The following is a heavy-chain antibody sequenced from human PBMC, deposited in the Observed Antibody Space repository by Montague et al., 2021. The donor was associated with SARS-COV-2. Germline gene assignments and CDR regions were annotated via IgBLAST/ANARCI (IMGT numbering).Heavy chain of an antibody. CDR3: ARGARTGGNYEFWRSYYTSPLDY. V-gene: IGHV4-34*01. Sequence: SETLSLTCAVYGGSFSGYYWSWIRQPPGKGLEWIGEVKDSGSTNXXPSLKSRVTISVDTSKNQFSLKLRSVTAADTAVYFCARGARTGGNYEFWRSYYTSPLDYWGQGTLVTVSS. CDR2: VKDSGST. CDR1: GGSFSGYY. J-gene: IGHJ4*02. D-gene: IGHD3-3*01.